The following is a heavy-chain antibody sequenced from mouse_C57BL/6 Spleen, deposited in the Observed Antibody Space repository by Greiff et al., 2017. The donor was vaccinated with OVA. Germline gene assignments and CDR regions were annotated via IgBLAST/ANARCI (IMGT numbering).Heavy chain of an antibody. CDR3: ARHGNYDWYFDV. V-gene: IGHV5-17*01. D-gene: IGHD2-1*01. J-gene: IGHJ1*03. Sequence: DVMLVESGGGLVKPGGSLKLSCAASGFTFSDYGMHWVRQAPEKGLEWVAYISSGSSTIYYADTVKGRFTISRDNAKNTLFLQMTSLRSEDTAMYYCARHGNYDWYFDVWGTGTTVTVSS. CDR2: ISSGSSTI. CDR1: GFTFSDYG.